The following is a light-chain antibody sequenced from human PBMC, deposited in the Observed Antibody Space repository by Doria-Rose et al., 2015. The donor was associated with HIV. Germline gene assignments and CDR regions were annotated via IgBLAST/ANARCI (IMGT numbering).Light chain of an antibody. CDR2: AAS. CDR3: QNYNSAKLT. V-gene: IGKV1-27*01. Sequence: TQSPSSLSASVGDRVTITCRASQGISNFLAWYQQKPGRVPKLLIYAASTLQSGVPSRFSGSGSGTDFSLTISTLQPEDVAIYDCQNYNSAKLTVGGGRQGEIQ. J-gene: IGKJ4*01. CDR1: QGISNF.